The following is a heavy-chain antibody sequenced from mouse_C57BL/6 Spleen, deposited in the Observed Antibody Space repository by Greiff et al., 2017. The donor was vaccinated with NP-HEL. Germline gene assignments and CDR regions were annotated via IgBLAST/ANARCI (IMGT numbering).Heavy chain of an antibody. CDR2: IYPGDGDT. CDR3: ARELYGYAMDY. D-gene: IGHD2-12*01. CDR1: GYAFSSSW. V-gene: IGHV1-82*01. J-gene: IGHJ4*01. Sequence: QVQLQQSGPELVKPGASVKISCKASGYAFSSSWMNWVKQRPGKGLEWIGRIYPGDGDTNYNGKFKGKATLTADKSSSTAYMQLSSLTSEDSAVYFCARELYGYAMDYWGQGTSVTVSS.